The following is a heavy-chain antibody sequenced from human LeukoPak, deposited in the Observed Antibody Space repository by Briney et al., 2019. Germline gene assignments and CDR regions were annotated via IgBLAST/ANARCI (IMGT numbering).Heavy chain of an antibody. D-gene: IGHD3/OR15-3a*01. V-gene: IGHV3-23*01. Sequence: GGSLRLSCAVSGITLSNYGMSWVRQAPGKGLEWVAGISDSGGSTKYADSVKGRFTISRDNPKNTLYLQMNSLRAEDTAVYFCAKRGVVIRVVLVGFHKEAYYFESWGQGALVTVSS. CDR1: GITLSNYG. CDR2: ISDSGGST. J-gene: IGHJ4*02. CDR3: AKRGVVIRVVLVGFHKEAYYFES.